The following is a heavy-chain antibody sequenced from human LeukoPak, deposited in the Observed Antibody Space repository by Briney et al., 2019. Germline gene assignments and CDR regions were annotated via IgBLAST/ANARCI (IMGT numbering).Heavy chain of an antibody. CDR3: ARVLGGRQLFDY. CDR1: GGSISSDY. J-gene: IGHJ4*02. Sequence: PSETLSLTCTVYGGSISSDYWSWIRQPPGKGLEWIAYISYSGTTNYNPSLKSRVTISLDTSKSQLSLKLSSVTAADTAVYYCARVLGGRQLFDYWGQGTLVTVSS. CDR2: ISYSGTT. V-gene: IGHV4-59*01. D-gene: IGHD1-1*01.